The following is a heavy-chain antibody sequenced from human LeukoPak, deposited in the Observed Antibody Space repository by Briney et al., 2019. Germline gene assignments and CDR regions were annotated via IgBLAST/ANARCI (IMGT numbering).Heavy chain of an antibody. D-gene: IGHD4-11*01. CDR3: ARIMTTVTGLYNWFDP. CDR2: IYTSGST. Sequence: SETLSLTCTVSGGSISSYYWSWIRQPAGKGLEWIGRIYTSGSTNYNPSLKSRVTMSVDTSKNQFSLKLSSVTAADTAVYYCARIMTTVTGLYNWFDPWGQGTLVTVSS. CDR1: GGSISSYY. J-gene: IGHJ5*02. V-gene: IGHV4-4*07.